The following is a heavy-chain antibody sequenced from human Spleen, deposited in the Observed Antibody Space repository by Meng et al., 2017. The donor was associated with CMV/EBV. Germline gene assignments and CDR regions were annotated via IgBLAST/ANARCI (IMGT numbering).Heavy chain of an antibody. V-gene: IGHV3-20*04. CDR3: AKDIVGIAVHGYGYFDL. J-gene: IGHJ2*01. CDR2: IYWNGGRT. CDR1: GFTFDDFG. Sequence: GESLKISCAASGFTFDDFGMNWVRQVPGKGLEWVSRIYWNGGRTSYADSVKGRFTISRDNAKNSLYLQMNSLRGEDTALYYCAKDIVGIAVHGYGYFDLWGRGTLVTVSS. D-gene: IGHD6-19*01.